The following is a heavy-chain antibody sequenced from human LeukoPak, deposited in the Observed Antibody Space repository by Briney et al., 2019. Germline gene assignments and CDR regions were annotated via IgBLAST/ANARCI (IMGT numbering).Heavy chain of an antibody. D-gene: IGHD3-22*01. CDR3: ARDPSGFYGFDY. V-gene: IGHV4-59*11. J-gene: IGHJ4*02. Sequence: SETLSLTCTVSGDSISTRYWTWIRQPPGKGLEWIGYIIYSGTTNFNPSLKSRVTMLVDTSKNQFSLKLNSVTAADTAVYYCARDPSGFYGFDYWGQGTLVTVSS. CDR1: GDSISTRY. CDR2: IIYSGTT.